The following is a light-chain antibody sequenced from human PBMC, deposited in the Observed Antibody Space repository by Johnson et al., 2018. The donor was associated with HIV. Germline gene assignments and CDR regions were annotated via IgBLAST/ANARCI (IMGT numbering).Light chain of an antibody. CDR3: ETWDSSLSGYYV. V-gene: IGLV1-51*01. CDR1: NSNIGNNY. Sequence: PVLTQPPSVSAAPGQKVTISCSGSNSNIGNNYVSWYQQLPGTAPKLLIYDNNKRPSGIPDRFSGSKSGTSATLGITGLQTGDEADYYCETWDSSLSGYYVFGTGTKLTVL. CDR2: DNN. J-gene: IGLJ1*01.